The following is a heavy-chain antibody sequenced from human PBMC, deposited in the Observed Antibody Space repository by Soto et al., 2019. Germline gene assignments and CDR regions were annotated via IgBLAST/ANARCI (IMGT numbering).Heavy chain of an antibody. CDR1: GFKISSSS. V-gene: IGHV3-23*01. CDR3: AHPRGYGVFDAYDI. CDR2: ISDSGSNT. D-gene: IGHD4-17*01. J-gene: IGHJ3*02. Sequence: GGSLRLSCAAFGFKISSSSMNWVRQAPGRGLEWVAYISDSGSNTLYADSVKGRFTISRDNSMNALYLQMNSLRIEDTAVYYCAHPRGYGVFDAYDIWGQGTMVTVSS.